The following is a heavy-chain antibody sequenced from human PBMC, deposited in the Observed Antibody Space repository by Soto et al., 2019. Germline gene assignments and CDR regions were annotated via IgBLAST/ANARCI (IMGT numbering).Heavy chain of an antibody. CDR2: ISYDGSNK. CDR1: GFTFSSYA. J-gene: IGHJ2*01. V-gene: IGHV3-30-3*01. CDR3: ARPLWRDDYNWGYFDL. D-gene: IGHD4-4*01. Sequence: QVQLVESGGGVVQPGRSLRLSCAASGFTFSSYAMHWVRQAPGKGLEWVAVISYDGSNKYYADSVKGRFTISRDNSKNXLYVQMNSLRAEETAVYYCARPLWRDDYNWGYFDLWGRGTLVTVSS.